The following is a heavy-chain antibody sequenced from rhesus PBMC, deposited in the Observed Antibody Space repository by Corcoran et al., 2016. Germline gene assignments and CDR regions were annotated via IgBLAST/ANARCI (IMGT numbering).Heavy chain of an antibody. CDR2: ISGSSGST. Sequence: QVQLQESGPGLVKPSETLSLTCAVSGGYFSGYYWGWIRQPPGKGLEWIGYISGSSGSTDYSPSLKSRVTISTDTSKNQFSLKLSSVTAADTAVYYCAKDRAAAGTGFDYWGQGVLVTVSS. CDR1: GGYFSGYY. D-gene: IGHD6-25*01. J-gene: IGHJ4*01. V-gene: IGHV4-165*01. CDR3: AKDRAAAGTGFDY.